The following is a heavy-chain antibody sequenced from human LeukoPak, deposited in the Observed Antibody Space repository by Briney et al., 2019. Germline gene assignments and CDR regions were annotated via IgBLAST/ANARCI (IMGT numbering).Heavy chain of an antibody. V-gene: IGHV4-4*07. CDR2: IYTSGST. J-gene: IGHJ6*03. D-gene: IGHD2-8*01. CDR1: GGSISSYY. Sequence: SETLSLTCTVSGGSISSYYWSWIRQPAGKGLEWIGRIYTSGSTNYNPSLKSRVTMSVDTSKNQFSLKLSSVTAADTAVYYCARDPVLMVYARYYYYMDVWGKGTTVTVSS. CDR3: ARDPVLMVYARYYYYMDV.